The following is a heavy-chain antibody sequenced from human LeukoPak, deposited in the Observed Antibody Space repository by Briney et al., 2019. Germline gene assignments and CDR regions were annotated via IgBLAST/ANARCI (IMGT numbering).Heavy chain of an antibody. Sequence: GGSLRLSCAASGFTFRSYWMHWVRQAPGKGLVWVSRINSDGSTTTYADSVKGRFTISRDNAKNTLHLQMNSLRVEDTAVYYCAVLSSGYPVDYWGQGTLVTVSS. J-gene: IGHJ4*02. V-gene: IGHV3-74*01. CDR3: AVLSSGYPVDY. CDR1: GFTFRSYW. CDR2: INSDGSTT. D-gene: IGHD3-22*01.